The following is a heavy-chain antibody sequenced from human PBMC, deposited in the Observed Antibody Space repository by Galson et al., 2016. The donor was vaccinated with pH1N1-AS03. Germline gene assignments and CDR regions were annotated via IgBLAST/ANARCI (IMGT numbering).Heavy chain of an antibody. V-gene: IGHV5-51*01. CDR3: ASSRIAAHTDDYHGIDV. CDR1: GHIFANYW. J-gene: IGHJ6*02. Sequence: QSGAEVTKPGESLKISCKGSGHIFANYWIGWVRQTPGKGLEWMGLIYPGDSDTRYSPSFQGQVTISADKSLSTAYLQWSSLKASDTAMYYCASSRIAAHTDDYHGIDVWGQGTTVTVSS. D-gene: IGHD6-6*01. CDR2: IYPGDSDT.